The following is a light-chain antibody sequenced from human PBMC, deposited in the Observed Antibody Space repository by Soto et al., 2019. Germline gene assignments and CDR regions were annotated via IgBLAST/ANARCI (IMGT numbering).Light chain of an antibody. CDR1: QSVRSN. CDR2: GAS. V-gene: IGKV3-15*01. CDR3: QQYYNWPRT. J-gene: IGKJ1*01. Sequence: EIVMTQSPATLSVSPGEGVTLSCRAGQSVRSNLAWYQQKPGQAPRLLIYGASTRATGIPARFSGSGSGTEFTLSISSLRSEDFAVYYCQQYYNWPRTFGQGTKVEI.